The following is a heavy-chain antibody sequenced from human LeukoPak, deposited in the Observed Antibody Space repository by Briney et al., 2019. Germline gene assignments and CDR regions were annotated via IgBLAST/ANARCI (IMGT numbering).Heavy chain of an antibody. CDR1: GFTFRSYS. D-gene: IGHD5-18*01. CDR3: ARHLSGVTGYTYGRGIDY. Sequence: GGSLRLSCAASGFTFRSYSMHWVRQAPGKGLEYVSAISSNGGSTYYANSVKGRFTISRDNAKTSLYLQMNSLRAEDTAVYSCARHLSGVTGYTYGRGIDYWGQGTLVTVSS. V-gene: IGHV3-64*01. CDR2: ISSNGGST. J-gene: IGHJ4*02.